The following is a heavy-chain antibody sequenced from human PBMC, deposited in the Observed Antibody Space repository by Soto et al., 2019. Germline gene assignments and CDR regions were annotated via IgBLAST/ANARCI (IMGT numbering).Heavy chain of an antibody. V-gene: IGHV4-39*01. Sequence: SETLSLTCTVSGGSISSKSYSWGWIRQPPRKGLEWIGTFYYSENTYYNPSLKSRVTISVDTSKNQFSLKLSSVTAADTAVYYCAKLAGYCSGNSCHGDYAMDVWGQGTTVT. J-gene: IGHJ6*02. CDR3: AKLAGYCSGNSCHGDYAMDV. CDR1: GGSISSKSYS. D-gene: IGHD2-15*01. CDR2: FYYSENT.